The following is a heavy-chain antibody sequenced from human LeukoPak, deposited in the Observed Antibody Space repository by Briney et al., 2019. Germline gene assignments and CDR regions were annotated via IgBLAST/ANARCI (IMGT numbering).Heavy chain of an antibody. CDR3: ARDPSTRYYDSSGYYYPLHYFDY. CDR1: GFTFRSHG. Sequence: GTSLRLSCAASGFTFRSHGMHWVRQAPGKGLEWVAFIWYDGSNKYYTDSVKGRFTISRDNSKNTLYLQMNSLRAEDTAVYYCARDPSTRYYDSSGYYYPLHYFDYWGQGTLVTVSS. V-gene: IGHV3-33*01. CDR2: IWYDGSNK. J-gene: IGHJ4*02. D-gene: IGHD3-22*01.